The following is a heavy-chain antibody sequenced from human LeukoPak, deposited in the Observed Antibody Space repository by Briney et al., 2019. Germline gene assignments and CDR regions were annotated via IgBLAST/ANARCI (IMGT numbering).Heavy chain of an antibody. CDR1: GITPFH. Sequence: PSETLSLTCWVSGITPFHWIWIRRTPATGLEWIGDIPFTGNTNYNPSLKSRVTISLGTPNNQFSLELKAVTAADTAVYYCPREGGAPGHTNEFDYWGQGILVTVSS. D-gene: IGHD1-1*01. J-gene: IGHJ4*02. CDR2: IPFTGNT. CDR3: PREGGAPGHTNEFDY. V-gene: IGHV4-59*01.